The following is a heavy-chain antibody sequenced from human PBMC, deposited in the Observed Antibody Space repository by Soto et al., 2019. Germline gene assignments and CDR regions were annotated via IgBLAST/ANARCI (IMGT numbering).Heavy chain of an antibody. J-gene: IGHJ2*01. Sequence: QVQLQESGPGLVKPSDTLSLTCAVSGYSISSSNWWGWIRQPPGKGLEWIGYIYYSGSTYYNPSLKSRVTMSVDTYKNQFSLKLSSVTAVDTAVYYCARKGDYGDYGWYFDLWGRGTLVTVSS. CDR1: GYSISSSNW. V-gene: IGHV4-28*01. CDR3: ARKGDYGDYGWYFDL. D-gene: IGHD4-17*01. CDR2: IYYSGST.